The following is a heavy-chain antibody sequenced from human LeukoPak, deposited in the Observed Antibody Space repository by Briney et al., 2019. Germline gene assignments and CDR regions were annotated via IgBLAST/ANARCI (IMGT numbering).Heavy chain of an antibody. V-gene: IGHV4-38-2*01. CDR2: TYHSGST. D-gene: IGHD3-3*01. J-gene: IGHJ3*02. CDR3: ASRRITIFGVVTSDAFDI. CDR1: GYSISSGYY. Sequence: SETLSLTCAVSGYSISSGYYWGWIRQPPGKGLEWIGSTYHSGSTYYNPSLKSRVTISVDTSKNQFSLKLSSVTAADTAVYYCASRRITIFGVVTSDAFDIWGQGTMVTVSS.